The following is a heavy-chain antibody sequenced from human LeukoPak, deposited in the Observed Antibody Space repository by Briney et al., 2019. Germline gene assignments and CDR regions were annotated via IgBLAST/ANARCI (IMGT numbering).Heavy chain of an antibody. V-gene: IGHV3-9*01. Sequence: AGGSLRLSCAASGFTFDDYAMHWVRQAPGKGLEWVSGISWNSGSIGYADSVKGRFTISRDNAKNSLYLQMNSPRAEDTAVYYCAKGGSGSYLYYFDYWGQGTLVTVSS. D-gene: IGHD3-10*01. CDR3: AKGGSGSYLYYFDY. CDR2: ISWNSGSI. J-gene: IGHJ4*02. CDR1: GFTFDDYA.